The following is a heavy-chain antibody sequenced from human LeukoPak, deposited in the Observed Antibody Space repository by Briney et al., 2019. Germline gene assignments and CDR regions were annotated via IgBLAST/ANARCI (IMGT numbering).Heavy chain of an antibody. D-gene: IGHD1-1*01. J-gene: IGHJ5*02. CDR2: ISGVGGST. CDR3: AKRFTTGTTHWFDP. Sequence: GGSLRLSGAASGLTFSTYGMSWVRQAPGKGLKWVSGISGVGGSTYYADSVKGRFTISRANSKNTLYLQMNSLRAEDTAVYYCAKRFTTGTTHWFDPWGQGTLATVSS. CDR1: GLTFSTYG. V-gene: IGHV3-23*01.